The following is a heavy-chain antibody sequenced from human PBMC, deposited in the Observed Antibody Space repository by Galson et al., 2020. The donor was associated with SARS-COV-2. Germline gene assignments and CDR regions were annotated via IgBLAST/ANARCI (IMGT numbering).Heavy chain of an antibody. CDR3: ASGYTNCSGGSCYPHGYYYYMDV. Sequence: ASVKVSCKASGYTFTGYYMHWVRQAPGQGLEWMGWINPNSGGTNYAQKFQGRVTMTRDTSISTAYMKLSRLRSDDTAVYYCASGYTNCSGGSCYPHGYYYYMDVWGKGTTVTVSS. D-gene: IGHD2-15*01. J-gene: IGHJ6*03. CDR2: INPNSGGT. V-gene: IGHV1-2*02. CDR1: GYTFTGYY.